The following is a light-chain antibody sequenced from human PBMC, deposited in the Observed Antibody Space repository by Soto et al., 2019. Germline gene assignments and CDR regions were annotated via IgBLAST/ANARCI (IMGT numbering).Light chain of an antibody. CDR3: QQRSNWPWT. CDR2: GVF. Sequence: EIVLTQSPGTLSLSPGERATLSCRASQSVTNNQLAWFRQKPGQAPRLLIWGVFNRATGIPDRFSGSGSGTDFTLTITNLESEDFAVYYCQQRSNWPWTFGQGTKVDIK. CDR1: QSVTNNQ. J-gene: IGKJ1*01. V-gene: IGKV3D-20*02.